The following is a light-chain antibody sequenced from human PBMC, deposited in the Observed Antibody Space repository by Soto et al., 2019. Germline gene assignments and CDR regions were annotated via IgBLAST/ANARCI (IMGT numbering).Light chain of an antibody. CDR3: QQYYSTLWT. J-gene: IGKJ1*01. CDR2: WAS. V-gene: IGKV4-1*01. Sequence: DILMTQSPDSLAVSLGERATINCKSSQSVLYSSNNKNYLAWYQQKPGQPPKLLIYWASTRESGVPGRFSGSGSGTDFTLTISSLQAEDVAVYYCQQYYSTLWTFGQGTKVDIK. CDR1: QSVLYSSNNKNY.